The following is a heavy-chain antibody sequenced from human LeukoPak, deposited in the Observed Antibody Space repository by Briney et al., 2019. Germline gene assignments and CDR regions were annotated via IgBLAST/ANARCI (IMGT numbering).Heavy chain of an antibody. D-gene: IGHD6-6*01. CDR2: ISWNSGSI. Sequence: GRSLRLSCAASGFTFDGYAMHWVRQAPGKGLEWVSGISWNSGSIGYADSVKGRFTISRDNAKNSPYLQMNSLRAEDTALYYCAKDLYSSLNYGMDVWGQGTTVTVSS. J-gene: IGHJ6*02. CDR3: AKDLYSSLNYGMDV. V-gene: IGHV3-9*01. CDR1: GFTFDGYA.